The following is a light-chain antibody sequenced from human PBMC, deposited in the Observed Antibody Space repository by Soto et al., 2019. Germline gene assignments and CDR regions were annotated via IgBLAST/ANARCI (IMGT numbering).Light chain of an antibody. J-gene: IGKJ1*01. CDR3: HQYDNPTWT. V-gene: IGKV3-20*01. CDR1: QSVSSSF. Sequence: EIVLTQSPGTLSLSPGERATLSCRASQSVSSSFLAWYQQKPGQAPRLLIYGASSRATGIPDRFSGSGSGTDFTLTNSRLEPEAFAVYYCHQYDNPTWTFGQGTKVEIK. CDR2: GAS.